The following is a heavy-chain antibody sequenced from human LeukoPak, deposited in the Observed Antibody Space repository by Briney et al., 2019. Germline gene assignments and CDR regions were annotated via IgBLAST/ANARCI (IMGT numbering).Heavy chain of an antibody. D-gene: IGHD3-16*02. CDR2: IYTSGST. V-gene: IGHV4-61*02. CDR1: GGSISRGSYY. J-gene: IGHJ3*02. Sequence: PSETLSLTCTVSGGSISRGSYYWSWIRQPAGKGLEWIGRIYTSGSTNYNPSLKSRVTISVDTSKNQFSLKLSSVTAADTAVYYCARGFRFPYAFDIWGQGTMVTVSS. CDR3: ARGFRFPYAFDI.